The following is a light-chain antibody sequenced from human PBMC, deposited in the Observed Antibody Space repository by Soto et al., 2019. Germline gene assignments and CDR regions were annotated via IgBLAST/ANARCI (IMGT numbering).Light chain of an antibody. CDR3: LQHNSYPWT. CDR1: QTISTF. V-gene: IGKV1-17*01. J-gene: IGKJ1*01. CDR2: RAS. Sequence: EIQMTQSPTSLSASVGDMVAICCLSSQTISTFLNCYQQKPGTAPRLLIYRASSVQSGVPSRFGGSGSGTEFTLTITSLQPEDFATYYCLQHNSYPWTFGQGAKVDI.